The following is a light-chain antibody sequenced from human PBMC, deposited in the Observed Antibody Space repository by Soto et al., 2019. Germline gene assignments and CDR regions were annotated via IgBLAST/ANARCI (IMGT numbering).Light chain of an antibody. V-gene: IGKV3-11*01. Sequence: ETVLTQSPASLSLSPGESATLSCWASESVSSHLAWYQQKPGQAPRLLIYDASNRATGIPARFSGSGSGTDFTLTISSLEPEDSAVDYCQQRGNWPPLYTFGQGTKVEIK. CDR1: ESVSSH. CDR2: DAS. J-gene: IGKJ2*01. CDR3: QQRGNWPPLYT.